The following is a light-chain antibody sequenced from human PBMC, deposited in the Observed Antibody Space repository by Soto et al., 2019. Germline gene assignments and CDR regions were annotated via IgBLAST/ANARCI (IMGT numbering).Light chain of an antibody. V-gene: IGKV3-20*01. CDR2: GAS. CDR3: QQYGSSMYI. J-gene: IGKJ2*01. CDR1: ESVSTY. Sequence: ETVMTQSPATLSVSPGERVTLSCRASESVSTYLAWYQQKPGQAPRLLIYGASTRATGIPDRFSGSGSGTEFTLTISRLEPEDVAVYYCQQYGSSMYIFGPGTKLEIK.